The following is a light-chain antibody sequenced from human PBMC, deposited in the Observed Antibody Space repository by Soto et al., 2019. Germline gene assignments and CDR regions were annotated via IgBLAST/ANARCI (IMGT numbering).Light chain of an antibody. CDR1: QSVLYNSDNKNY. Sequence: DRVLASFPCALSVSMGKRATINCRSSQSVLYNSDNKNYLAWYQQKPGQPPKVLIYWASTRESGVPDRFSGSGSGTDFTLTISGLQAEDVAVYYCQQYSTPPLPSGGAGKVDIK. CDR2: WAS. V-gene: IGKV4-1*01. J-gene: IGKJ4*01. CDR3: QQYSTPPLP.